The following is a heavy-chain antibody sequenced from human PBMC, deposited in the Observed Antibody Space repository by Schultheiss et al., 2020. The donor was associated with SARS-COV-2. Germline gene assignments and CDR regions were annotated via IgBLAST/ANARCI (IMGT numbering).Heavy chain of an antibody. J-gene: IGHJ4*02. CDR2: IWYDGSNK. Sequence: GESLKISCAASGFTFSSYGMHWVRQAPGKGLEWVAVIWYDGSNKYYADSVKGRFTISRDNSKNTLYLQMNSLRAEDTAVYYCARTIRHYFDYWGQGTLVTVSS. CDR3: ARTIRHYFDY. D-gene: IGHD3-3*02. V-gene: IGHV3-33*01. CDR1: GFTFSSYG.